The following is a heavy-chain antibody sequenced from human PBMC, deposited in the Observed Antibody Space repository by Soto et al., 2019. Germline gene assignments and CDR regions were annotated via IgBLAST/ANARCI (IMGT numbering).Heavy chain of an antibody. CDR2: IRSKAYGGTT. J-gene: IGHJ6*02. V-gene: IGHV3-49*03. CDR3: TRDISRFQLVLVGMDV. D-gene: IGHD6-13*01. Sequence: PGGSLRLSCTASGFTFGDYAMSWFRQAPGKGLEWVGFIRSKAYGGTTEYAASVKGRFTISRDDSKSIAYLQMNSLKTEDTAVYYCTRDISRFQLVLVGMDVWGQGTTVTVSS. CDR1: GFTFGDYA.